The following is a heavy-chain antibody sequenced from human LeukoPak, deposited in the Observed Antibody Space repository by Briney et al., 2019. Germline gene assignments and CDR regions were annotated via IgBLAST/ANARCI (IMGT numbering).Heavy chain of an antibody. CDR3: ARVGAIYNWFDP. CDR1: GYTFISYG. V-gene: IGHV1-18*01. Sequence: ASVKVSCKASGYTFISYGISWVRQAPGQRLEWMGWISAYNGNTNYAQKLQGRVTMTTDTSTSTAYMELRSLRSDDTAVYYCARVGAIYNWFDPWGQGTLVTVSS. J-gene: IGHJ5*02. D-gene: IGHD2-21*01. CDR2: ISAYNGNT.